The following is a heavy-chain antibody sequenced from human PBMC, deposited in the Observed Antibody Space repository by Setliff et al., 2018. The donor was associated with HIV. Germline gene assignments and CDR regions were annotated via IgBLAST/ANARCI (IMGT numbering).Heavy chain of an antibody. CDR3: AKDVDYGEAADY. D-gene: IGHD4-17*01. CDR2: ISSSSSFI. J-gene: IGHJ4*02. V-gene: IGHV3-21*04. Sequence: PGGSLRLSCAASAFTFDSYTMSWVRQAPGKGLEWVSSISSSSSFIHYADSVKGRFTISRDNSKNTLYLQMNSLRAEDTAVYYCAKDVDYGEAADYWGQGTLVTVSS. CDR1: AFTFDSYT.